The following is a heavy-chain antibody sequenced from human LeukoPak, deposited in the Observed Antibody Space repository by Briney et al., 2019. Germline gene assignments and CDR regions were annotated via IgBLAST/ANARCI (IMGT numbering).Heavy chain of an antibody. V-gene: IGHV1-69*13. D-gene: IGHD3-22*01. J-gene: IGHJ4*02. CDR1: GGTFSSYA. CDR3: ARDSAYDSSGYYYAYYFDY. CDR2: IIPIFGTA. Sequence: SVKVSCKASGGTFSSYAISWVRQAPGQGLEWMGGIIPIFGTANYAQKLQGRVTITADESTSTAYMELSSLRSEDTAVYYCARDSAYDSSGYYYAYYFDYWGQGTLVTVSS.